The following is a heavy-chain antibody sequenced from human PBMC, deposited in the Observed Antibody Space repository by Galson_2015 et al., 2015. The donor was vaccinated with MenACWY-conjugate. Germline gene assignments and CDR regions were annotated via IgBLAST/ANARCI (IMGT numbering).Heavy chain of an antibody. CDR2: IKENGRET. V-gene: IGHV3-7*03. Sequence: SLRLSCAASGFTFSSYWMSWVRHTPGKGLECVANIKENGRETYYVDSVKGRFTISRDNAKNSVYLQMNSLRAEDTAVYYCAKKGYKARYFDSWGQGALVTVSS. CDR3: AKKGYKARYFDS. J-gene: IGHJ4*02. D-gene: IGHD2-2*02. CDR1: GFTFSSYW.